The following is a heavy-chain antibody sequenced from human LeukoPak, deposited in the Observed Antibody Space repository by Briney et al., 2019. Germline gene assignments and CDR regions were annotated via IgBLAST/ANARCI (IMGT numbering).Heavy chain of an antibody. J-gene: IGHJ6*03. CDR2: IIPILGIA. V-gene: IGHV1-69*04. CDR1: GGTFSSYA. D-gene: IGHD3-22*01. Sequence: ASVKVSCKASGGTFSSYAISWVRQAPGQGLEWMGRIIPILGIANYAQKFQGRVTITADKSTSTAYMELSSLRSEDTAVYYCARSVGLGSGYSYYYYYYYMDVWGKGTTVTVSS. CDR3: ARSVGLGSGYSYYYYYYYMDV.